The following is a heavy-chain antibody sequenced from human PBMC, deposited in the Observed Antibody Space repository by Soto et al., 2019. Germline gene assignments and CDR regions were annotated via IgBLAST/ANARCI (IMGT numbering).Heavy chain of an antibody. Sequence: QITLNESGPTVVKPTETLTLTCTFSGFSLTTSGVGVGWFRQSPGKAPEWLAFIYWDDDKRYSTSLKSRLPINKDTSKNQVVLTMANVDPADTATYYCAHRVLRAVFGLVTTTAIYFDFWGQGTPVVVSS. CDR3: AHRVLRAVFGLVTTTAIYFDF. CDR1: GFSLTTSGVG. CDR2: IYWDDDK. J-gene: IGHJ4*02. V-gene: IGHV2-5*02. D-gene: IGHD3-3*01.